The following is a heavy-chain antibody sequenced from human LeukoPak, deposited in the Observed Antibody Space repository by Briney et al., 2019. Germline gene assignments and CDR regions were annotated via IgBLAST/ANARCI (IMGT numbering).Heavy chain of an antibody. CDR2: INHSGST. D-gene: IGHD2-15*01. J-gene: IGHJ4*02. CDR1: GGPFSGYY. Sequence: SETLSLTCDVYGGPFSGYYWSWIRQPPGKGLEWIGEINHSGSTNYNPSLKSRVTISVDTSKNQFSLKLSSVTAADTAVYYCASQPHCSGGSCYPSGWGSDYWGQGTLVTVSS. CDR3: ASQPHCSGGSCYPSGWGSDY. V-gene: IGHV4-34*01.